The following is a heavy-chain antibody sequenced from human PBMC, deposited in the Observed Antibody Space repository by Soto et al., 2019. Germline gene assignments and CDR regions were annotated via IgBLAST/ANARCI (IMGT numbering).Heavy chain of an antibody. V-gene: IGHV4-59*08. Sequence: SETLSLTCTVSGGSISSYYWSWIRQPPGKGLEWIGYIYYSGSTNYNPSLKSRVTISVDTSKNQFSLKLSSVTAADTAVYYCARGWDTVYAFDIWGQGTMVTVSS. CDR1: GGSISSYY. CDR3: ARGWDTVYAFDI. J-gene: IGHJ3*02. CDR2: IYYSGST. D-gene: IGHD4-17*01.